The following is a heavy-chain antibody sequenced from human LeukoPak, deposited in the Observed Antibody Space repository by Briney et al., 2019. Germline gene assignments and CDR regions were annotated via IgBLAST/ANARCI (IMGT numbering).Heavy chain of an antibody. Sequence: KSGGSLRLSCAASGFTFSSYWMSWVRQAPGKGLEWVGRIKSKTDGGTTDYAAPVKGRFTISRDDSKNTLYLQMNSLKTEDTAVYYCTRLRFLEWSYYYFDYWGQGTLVTVSS. J-gene: IGHJ4*02. V-gene: IGHV3-15*01. CDR3: TRLRFLEWSYYYFDY. D-gene: IGHD3-3*01. CDR1: GFTFSSYW. CDR2: IKSKTDGGTT.